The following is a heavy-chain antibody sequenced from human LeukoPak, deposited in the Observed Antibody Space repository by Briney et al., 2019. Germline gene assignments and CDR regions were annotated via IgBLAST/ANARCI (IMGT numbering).Heavy chain of an antibody. CDR2: MNSNSGNT. J-gene: IGHJ4*02. V-gene: IGHV1-8*01. D-gene: IGHD3-22*01. Sequence: ASVKVSCKASGYTFTSYDINWVRQATGEALEWRGWMNSNSGNTGYAQKYQGRVTMTRNTSISTAYMELSSLRSEDTAVDYCARGPYYYDSSGYLYYFDYWGQGTLVTVSS. CDR3: ARGPYYYDSSGYLYYFDY. CDR1: GYTFTSYD.